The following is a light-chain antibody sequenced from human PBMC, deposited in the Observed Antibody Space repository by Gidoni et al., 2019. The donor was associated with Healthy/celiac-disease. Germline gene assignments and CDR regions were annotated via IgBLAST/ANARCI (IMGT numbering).Light chain of an antibody. Sequence: SYELTQPPSVSVSPGQTASITCSGDKVGDKYACWYQQKPGQSPVLVIYQDSKRPSGVPERFSCSNSGNTATLTISGTQAMDEADYYCQEWDSSTVVFGGGTKRTVL. CDR1: KVGDKY. V-gene: IGLV3-1*01. CDR3: QEWDSSTVV. J-gene: IGLJ2*01. CDR2: QDS.